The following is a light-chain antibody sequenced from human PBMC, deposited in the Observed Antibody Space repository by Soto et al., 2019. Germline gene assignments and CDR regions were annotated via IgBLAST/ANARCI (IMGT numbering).Light chain of an antibody. V-gene: IGKV1-5*01. CDR3: QQYNSYGT. CDR1: QSIGSS. CDR2: DAS. J-gene: IGKJ2*01. Sequence: DIQMTQSPSTLSASVGDRVTITCRASQSIGSSLAWYQQKPGKGPKLLIYDASTMESGVPSRFSGSAFMTEFALTSSSQQPDDFATLCCQQYNSYGTFGQGTKLEI.